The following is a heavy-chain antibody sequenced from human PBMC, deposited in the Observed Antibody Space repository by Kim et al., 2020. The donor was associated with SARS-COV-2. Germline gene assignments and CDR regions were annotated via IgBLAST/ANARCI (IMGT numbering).Heavy chain of an antibody. D-gene: IGHD6-6*01. J-gene: IGHJ4*02. CDR3: AKVTPSSSSCHFDY. V-gene: IGHV3-23*01. Sequence: ADSVKGRFTISRDNSKNTLYRQMNSLRAEDTAVYYCAKVTPSSSSCHFDYWGQGTLVTVSS.